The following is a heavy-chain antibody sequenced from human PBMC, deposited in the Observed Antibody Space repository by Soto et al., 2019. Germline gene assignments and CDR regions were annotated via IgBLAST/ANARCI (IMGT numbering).Heavy chain of an antibody. CDR3: ARDERAYYDFWSGRDYYYYGMDV. CDR1: GFTFSSYG. Sequence: QVQLVESGGGVVQPGRSLRLSCAASGFTFSSYGMHWVRQAPGKGLEWVAVIWYDGSNKYYADSVKGRFTISRDNSKTTLYLQMNSLRAEDTAVYYCARDERAYYDFWSGRDYYYYGMDVWGQGTTVTVSS. D-gene: IGHD3-3*01. CDR2: IWYDGSNK. V-gene: IGHV3-33*01. J-gene: IGHJ6*02.